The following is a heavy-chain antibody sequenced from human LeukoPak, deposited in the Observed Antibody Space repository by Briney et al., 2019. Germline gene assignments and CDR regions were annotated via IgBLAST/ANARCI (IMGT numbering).Heavy chain of an antibody. V-gene: IGHV3-21*01. J-gene: IGHJ6*03. D-gene: IGHD5-12*01. CDR1: GFTFSSYS. CDR3: ARQAVLGVATTDYYYMDV. CDR2: ISSSSSYI. Sequence: GGSLRLSCAASGFTFSSYSMNWVRQAPGKGLEWVSSISSSSSYIYYADSVKGRFTISRDNAKNSLYLQMNSLRAEDTAVYYCARQAVLGVATTDYYYMDVWGKGTTITVSS.